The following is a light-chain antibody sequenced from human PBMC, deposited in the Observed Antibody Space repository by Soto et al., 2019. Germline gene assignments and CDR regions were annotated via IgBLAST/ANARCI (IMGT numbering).Light chain of an antibody. CDR2: KAS. V-gene: IGKV1-5*03. Sequence: GDRVTITCRASQSISSWLAWYQQKPGKAPKILIYKASTLESGVPSRFSGSESGTEFTLTISSLQSEDFAVYYCQQYNNWPLTFGQGTRREIK. CDR1: QSISSW. CDR3: QQYNNWPLT. J-gene: IGKJ5*01.